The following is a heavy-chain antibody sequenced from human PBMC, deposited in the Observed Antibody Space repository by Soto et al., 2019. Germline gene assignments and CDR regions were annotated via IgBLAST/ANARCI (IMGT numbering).Heavy chain of an antibody. Sequence: PGGSLRLSCAASGFNFSIYSMIWVRQAPGKGLEWVSGISATTGNTYYTNSVKGRFTISRDNFENTLFLQMNNLRAADTALYYCAIDSDGGYWGQGTLVTVSS. CDR1: GFNFSIYS. CDR2: ISATTGNT. CDR3: AIDSDGGY. J-gene: IGHJ4*02. D-gene: IGHD2-15*01. V-gene: IGHV3-23*01.